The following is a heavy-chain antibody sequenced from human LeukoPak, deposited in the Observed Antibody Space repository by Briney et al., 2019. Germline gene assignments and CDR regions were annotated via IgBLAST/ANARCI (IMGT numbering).Heavy chain of an antibody. D-gene: IGHD3-3*01. CDR3: ARLIVGVVFDY. CDR2: IKQDGSEK. J-gene: IGHJ4*02. CDR1: GFTFSSYW. V-gene: IGHV3-7*01. Sequence: GGSLRLSCAASGFTFSSYWMSWVRQAPGKGLEWVANIKQDGSEKYYVYSVKGRFTISRDNAKNSLYLQMNSLRAEDTAVYYCARLIVGVVFDYWGQGTLVTVSS.